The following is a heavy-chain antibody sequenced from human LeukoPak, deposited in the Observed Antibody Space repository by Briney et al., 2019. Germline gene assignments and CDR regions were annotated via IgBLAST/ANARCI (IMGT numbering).Heavy chain of an antibody. CDR1: GFTFSNYA. CDR3: AKGTLQQFDY. J-gene: IGHJ4*02. D-gene: IGHD1-1*01. CDR2: ITGNGGYT. V-gene: IGHV3-23*01. Sequence: GGSLRLSCAASGFTFSNYAMNWVRQAPGKGLEWVSGITGNGGYTYYADSVKGRFTISRDNSRSTLYLQINSPRAEDTAIYYCAKGTLQQFDYWGQGTLVTVSS.